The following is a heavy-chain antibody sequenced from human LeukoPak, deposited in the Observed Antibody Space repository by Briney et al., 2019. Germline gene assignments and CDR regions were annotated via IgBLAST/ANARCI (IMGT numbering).Heavy chain of an antibody. CDR2: IYHSGST. D-gene: IGHD4-17*01. J-gene: IGHJ5*02. CDR3: ARGGDEYGDYLFNWFDP. V-gene: IGHV4-30-2*01. Sequence: SQTLSLTCAVSGGSISSGGYSWSWIRQPPGKGLEWIGYIYHSGSTYYNPSLKSRVTISVDRSKNQFSLKLSSVTAADTAVYYCARGGDEYGDYLFNWFDPWGQGTLVNVSS. CDR1: GGSISSGGYS.